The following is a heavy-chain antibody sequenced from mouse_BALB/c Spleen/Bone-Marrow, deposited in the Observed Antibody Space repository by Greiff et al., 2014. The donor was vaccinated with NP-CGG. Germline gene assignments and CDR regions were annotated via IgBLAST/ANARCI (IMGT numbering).Heavy chain of an antibody. V-gene: IGHV5-4*02. J-gene: IGHJ4*01. CDR3: ARGPHDDDMDY. D-gene: IGHD2-3*01. CDR1: GFTFSDYY. CDR2: ISDGGSYT. Sequence: EVQVVESGGGLVKPGGSLKLSCAASGFTFSDYYMYWVRQTPEKRLEWVATISDGGSYTYYPDSAKGRFTISRDNVKNNLYLQMSSLKSEDTAMYYCARGPHDDDMDYWGQGTSVTVSS.